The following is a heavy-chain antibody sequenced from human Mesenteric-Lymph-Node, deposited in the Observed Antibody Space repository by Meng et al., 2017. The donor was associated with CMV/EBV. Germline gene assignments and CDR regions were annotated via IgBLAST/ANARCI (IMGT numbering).Heavy chain of an antibody. D-gene: IGHD4-11*01. CDR2: INPNTGRT. J-gene: IGHJ4*02. V-gene: IGHV1-46*02. Sequence: SCKPSGYIFHPYFMHWVRQAPGQGLRWMGIINPNTGRTKYAVKFQSRVTMTRDTSTRTFYMEVSSLRSEDTAVYYCARTYSDYDKFDYWGQGTLVTVSS. CDR3: ARTYSDYDKFDY. CDR1: GYIFHPYF.